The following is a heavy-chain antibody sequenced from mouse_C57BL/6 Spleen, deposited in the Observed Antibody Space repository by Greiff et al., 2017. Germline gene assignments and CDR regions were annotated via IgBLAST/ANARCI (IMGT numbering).Heavy chain of an antibody. Sequence: VKLMEPGPGILQSSQTLSLTCSFSGFSLSTSGMGVSWLRQPSGKGLEWLAHTYWDDDKRYNPSLKSRLTISNDTSRNQLFLKITSVDTADTATYYCARSFYDYGRYAMDYGGQGTSVSVSS. CDR3: ARSFYDYGRYAMDY. CDR2: TYWDDDK. CDR1: GFSLSTSGMG. J-gene: IGHJ4*01. V-gene: IGHV8-12*01. D-gene: IGHD2-4*01.